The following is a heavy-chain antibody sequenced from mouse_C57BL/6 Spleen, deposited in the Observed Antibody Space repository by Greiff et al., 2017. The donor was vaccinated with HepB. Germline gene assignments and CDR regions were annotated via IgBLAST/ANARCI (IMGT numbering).Heavy chain of an antibody. D-gene: IGHD2-4*01. J-gene: IGHJ2*01. CDR1: GFTFSNYW. V-gene: IGHV6-3*01. Sequence: EVKLMESGGGLVQPGGSMKLSCVASGFTFSNYWMNWVRQSPEKGLEWVAQIRLKSDNYATHYAESVKGRFTISRDDSKSSVYLQMNNLRAEDTGIYYCTRGYDYDGDYWGQGTTLTVSS. CDR3: TRGYDYDGDY. CDR2: IRLKSDNYAT.